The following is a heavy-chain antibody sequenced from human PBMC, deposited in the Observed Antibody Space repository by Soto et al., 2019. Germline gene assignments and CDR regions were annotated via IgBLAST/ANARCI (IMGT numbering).Heavy chain of an antibody. Sequence: ASVKVSCKASGYTFTSYAMHWVRQAPGQRLEWMGWINAGNGNAKYAQKFQGRVTITRDKSTSTAYMELSSLRSEDTAVYYCARASLYDSSGYYYPKDAFDIWG. J-gene: IGHJ3*02. CDR3: ARASLYDSSGYYYPKDAFDI. CDR1: GYTFTSYA. V-gene: IGHV1-3*01. CDR2: INAGNGNA. D-gene: IGHD3-22*01.